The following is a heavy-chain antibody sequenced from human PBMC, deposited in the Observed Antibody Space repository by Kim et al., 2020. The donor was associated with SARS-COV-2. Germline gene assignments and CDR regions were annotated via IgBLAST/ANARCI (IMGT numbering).Heavy chain of an antibody. CDR2: IYYSGST. Sequence: SETLSLTCTVSGGSISSSSYYWGWIRQPPGKGLEWIGSIYYSGSTYYNPSLKSRVTISVDTSKNQFSLKLSSVTAADTAVYYCARQGCSSTSCQLPRPSIAYYFDYWGQGTLVTVSS. D-gene: IGHD2-2*01. J-gene: IGHJ4*02. CDR3: ARQGCSSTSCQLPRPSIAYYFDY. CDR1: GGSISSSSYY. V-gene: IGHV4-39*01.